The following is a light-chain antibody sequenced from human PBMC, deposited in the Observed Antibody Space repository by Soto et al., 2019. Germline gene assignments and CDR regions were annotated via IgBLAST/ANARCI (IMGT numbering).Light chain of an antibody. CDR1: SSNIGINT. V-gene: IGLV1-44*01. CDR2: GNN. Sequence: QSVLTQPPSASGTPGQTITISCSGGSSNIGINTVNWYEHLPGTAPRLLIYGNNQRPSGVPDRFSGSKSGTSASLAISGLQSEDEGHYCCATWDDSLDVHVFGTGTKVTVL. CDR3: ATWDDSLDVHV. J-gene: IGLJ1*01.